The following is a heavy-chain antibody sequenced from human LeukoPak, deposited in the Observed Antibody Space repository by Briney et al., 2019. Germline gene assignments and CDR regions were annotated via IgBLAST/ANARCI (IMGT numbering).Heavy chain of an antibody. D-gene: IGHD1-26*01. CDR1: GFTFSSYA. CDR2: INQDGSQK. J-gene: IGHJ4*02. Sequence: GGSLRLSCAASGFTFSSYAMSWVRQAPGKGLEWVANINQDGSQKYHVDSVKGRFIISRDNAKKSLYLQMSSLRAEDTAVYYCARIIVGATGIDYWGQGTLVTVSS. V-gene: IGHV3-7*01. CDR3: ARIIVGATGIDY.